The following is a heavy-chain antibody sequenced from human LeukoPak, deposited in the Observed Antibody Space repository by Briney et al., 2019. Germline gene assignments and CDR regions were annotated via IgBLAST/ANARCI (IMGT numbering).Heavy chain of an antibody. CDR2: IHYSESS. J-gene: IGHJ4*02. CDR1: GGSISGSSYY. Sequence: PSETLSLTCTVSGGSISGSSYYWGWIRQPPGKGLEWIGGIHYSESSDYNPSLKSRVTISIDTSRNQFSLRLSSVTAADTAVYYCARQFDCWGQGTLVTVSS. CDR3: ARQFDC. V-gene: IGHV4-39*01.